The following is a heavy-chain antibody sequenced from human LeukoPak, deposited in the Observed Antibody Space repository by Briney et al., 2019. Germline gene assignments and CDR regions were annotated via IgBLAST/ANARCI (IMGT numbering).Heavy chain of an antibody. CDR3: ARDYGDTMIVGGAFDI. V-gene: IGHV3-21*04. Sequence: IPGGSLRLSCAASGFTFSSYSMHWVRQAPGKGLEWVSSISSSSSSYSYTYYADSVKGRFTISRDNAKNSLLLQMNSLRAEDTAVYYCARDYGDTMIVGGAFDIWGQGTMVTVSS. D-gene: IGHD3-22*01. J-gene: IGHJ3*02. CDR2: ISSSSSSYSYT. CDR1: GFTFSSYS.